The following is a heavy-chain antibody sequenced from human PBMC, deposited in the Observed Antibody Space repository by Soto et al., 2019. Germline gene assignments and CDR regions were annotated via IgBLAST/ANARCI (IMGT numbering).Heavy chain of an antibody. D-gene: IGHD3-22*01. CDR2: ISAYNGNT. J-gene: IGHJ4*02. V-gene: IGHV1-18*01. CDR3: SRVPWYYYDSSGLNCFDY. CDR1: GYTFTSYG. Sequence: QVKLVQSGAEVKKPGASVKVSCKASGYTFTSYGISWVRQAPGQGLEWMGWISAYNGNTNYAQKLQGRVTMTTDTSTSKAYMELRSLRSDDTAVYYCSRVPWYYYDSSGLNCFDYWGQGSLVTVSS.